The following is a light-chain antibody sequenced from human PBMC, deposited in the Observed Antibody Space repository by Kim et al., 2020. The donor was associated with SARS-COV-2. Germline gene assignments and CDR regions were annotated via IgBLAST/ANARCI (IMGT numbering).Light chain of an antibody. J-gene: IGLJ3*02. V-gene: IGLV1-40*01. CDR1: SSNIGAGYA. CDR2: GNT. Sequence: PGPTVTTSCSGSSSNIGAGYAVHWYQQLPGTAPKLLIFGNTNRASGVPDRFSASRSDTSASLAITGLQAEDEADYYCQSFDMSLRVFGGGTQLTVL. CDR3: QSFDMSLRV.